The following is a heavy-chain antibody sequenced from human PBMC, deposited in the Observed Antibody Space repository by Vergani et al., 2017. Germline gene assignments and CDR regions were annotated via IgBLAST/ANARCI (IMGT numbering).Heavy chain of an antibody. D-gene: IGHD2-21*02. CDR2: IGKDGNKK. CDR3: ARDPRGYGGDPEDYYYGMDV. J-gene: IGHJ6*02. Sequence: VQMVESGGGLVKPGGSLRLSCVASGFTFSHYSMNWVRQALGKGLEWVAFIGKDGNKKYYADSVKGRFTISRDNSKNTVYLQMNSLRAEDTAVYYCARDPRGYGGDPEDYYYGMDVWGQGTTVTVSS. CDR1: GFTFSHYS. V-gene: IGHV3-30*02.